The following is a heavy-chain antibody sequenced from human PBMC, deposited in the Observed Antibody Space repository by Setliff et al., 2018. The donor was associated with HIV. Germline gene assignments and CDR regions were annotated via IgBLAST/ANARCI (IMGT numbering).Heavy chain of an antibody. V-gene: IGHV3-53*01. CDR3: ARGMNYDYMDV. CDR2: IYREGTT. J-gene: IGHJ6*03. D-gene: IGHD2-8*01. CDR1: GYTLTEVS. Sequence: SGYTLTEVSMHWVRQAPGKGLQWVSLIYREGTTYYADSVKGRFTISRDNAKNSLYLQMNSLRAEETAVYYCARGMNYDYMDVWGKGTTVTVSS.